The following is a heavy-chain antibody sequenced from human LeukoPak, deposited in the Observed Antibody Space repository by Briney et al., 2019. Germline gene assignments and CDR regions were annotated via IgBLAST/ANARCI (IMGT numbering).Heavy chain of an antibody. CDR1: GFTFSSYS. CDR3: ARDQEVATSELDY. D-gene: IGHD5-12*01. CDR2: ISSSSSYI. V-gene: IGHV3-21*01. Sequence: GGSLRLSCAASGFTFSSYSMNWVRQAPGKGLEWVSSISSSSSYIYYADSVKGRFTISRDNAKNSLYLQMNSLRAEDTAVYYCARDQEVATSELDYWGQGTLVTVSS. J-gene: IGHJ4*02.